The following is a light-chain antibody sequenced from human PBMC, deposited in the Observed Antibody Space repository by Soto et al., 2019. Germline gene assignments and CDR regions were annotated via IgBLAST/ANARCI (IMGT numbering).Light chain of an antibody. CDR2: SAS. CDR1: QSVTTN. J-gene: IGKJ1*01. CDR3: QQYDSWPFT. Sequence: EMVITQSPATLSLSPGERATLSCRASQSVTTNVAWYQQKPGQSPRLLIYSASTRATGIPVTFSGAGSGTEFSLNISSLQSEDFAVYYCQQYDSWPFTFGHGTKVEIK. V-gene: IGKV3-15*01.